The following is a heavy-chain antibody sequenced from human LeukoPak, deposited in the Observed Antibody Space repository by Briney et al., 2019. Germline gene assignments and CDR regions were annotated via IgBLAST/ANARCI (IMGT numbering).Heavy chain of an antibody. CDR1: GGSINGYS. CDR2: VYYSGTT. CDR3: ARLSRVVKAGAYDLHSLDV. D-gene: IGHD4-23*01. V-gene: IGHV4-59*13. Sequence: SETLSLTCTVSGGSINGYSWTWIRQPPGKGLELIGCVYYSGTTDSNPSLRSRVTMSTDTSNNQFSLKLRSVTAADTAKYYCARLSRVVKAGAYDLHSLDVWGQGTTVTVSS. J-gene: IGHJ6*02.